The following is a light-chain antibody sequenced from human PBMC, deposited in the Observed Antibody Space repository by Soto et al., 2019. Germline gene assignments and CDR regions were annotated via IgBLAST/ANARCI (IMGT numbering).Light chain of an antibody. V-gene: IGKV1-5*01. Sequence: DIQMTQSPSTLSASVGDRVTIPCRASQTITSWMAWYQQKPGQAPKLLIYDASTWETGVPARFSGSGSGTEFTLTISSLQPDDFATYYCQQYNSYRTFGQGTNVDIK. CDR2: DAS. CDR1: QTITSW. CDR3: QQYNSYRT. J-gene: IGKJ1*01.